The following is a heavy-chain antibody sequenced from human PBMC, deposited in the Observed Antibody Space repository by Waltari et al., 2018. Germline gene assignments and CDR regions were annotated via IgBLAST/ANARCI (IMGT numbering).Heavy chain of an antibody. D-gene: IGHD3-3*01. CDR1: GFTFSSYG. CDR3: AKGEWDFWSGDNAFDI. V-gene: IGHV3-30*02. CDR2: IRYDGSNK. J-gene: IGHJ3*02. Sequence: QVQLVESGGGVVQPGGSLRLSCAASGFTFSSYGMHWVRQAPGKGLEWVAFIRYDGSNKYYADSVKGRFTISRDNSKNTLYLQMNSLRAEDTAVYYCAKGEWDFWSGDNAFDIWGQGTMVTVSS.